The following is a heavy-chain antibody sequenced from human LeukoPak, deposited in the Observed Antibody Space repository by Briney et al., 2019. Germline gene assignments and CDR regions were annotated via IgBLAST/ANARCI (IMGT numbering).Heavy chain of an antibody. J-gene: IGHJ5*02. CDR1: GGSFSGYS. CDR2: IYHSGST. V-gene: IGHV4-30-2*01. Sequence: SETLSLTCAVYGGSFSGYSWSWIRQPPGKGLEWIGYIYHSGSTYYNPSLKSRVTISVDRSKNQFSLKLSSVTAADTAVYYCARGGYCSSTSCPFDPWGQGTLVTVSS. CDR3: ARGGYCSSTSCPFDP. D-gene: IGHD2-2*01.